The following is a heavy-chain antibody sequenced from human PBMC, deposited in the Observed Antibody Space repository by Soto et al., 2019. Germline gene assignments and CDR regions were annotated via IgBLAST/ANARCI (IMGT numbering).Heavy chain of an antibody. Sequence: ETLSLTCAVYGGSFSGYYWSWIRQPPGKGLEWIGEINHSGSTNYNPSLKSRVTISVDTSKNQFSLKLSSVTAADTAVYSCAKGPYSGYVYYYSYGMDVWGQGTTVTVSS. CDR1: GGSFSGYY. J-gene: IGHJ6*02. CDR2: INHSGST. D-gene: IGHD5-12*01. CDR3: AKGPYSGYVYYYSYGMDV. V-gene: IGHV4-34*01.